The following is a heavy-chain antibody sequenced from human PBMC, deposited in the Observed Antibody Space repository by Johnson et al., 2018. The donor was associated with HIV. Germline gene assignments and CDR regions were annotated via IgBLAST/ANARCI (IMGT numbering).Heavy chain of an antibody. Sequence: VQLVESGGGVARPGGSLRLSCAASGFTFSSYGMHWVRQAPGKGLEWVAFIRYDGSNKYYADSVRGRFTISRDNSKNTLYLQMNSLRAEDTSVYYCAKDLIAARRGCDAFDIWGQGTMVTVSS. D-gene: IGHD6-6*01. J-gene: IGHJ3*02. V-gene: IGHV3-30*02. CDR1: GFTFSSYG. CDR2: IRYDGSNK. CDR3: AKDLIAARRGCDAFDI.